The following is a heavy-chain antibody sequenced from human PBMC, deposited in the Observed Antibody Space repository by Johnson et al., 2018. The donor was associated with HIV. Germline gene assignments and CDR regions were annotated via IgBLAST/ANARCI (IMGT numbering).Heavy chain of an antibody. CDR3: ARDPFTQALDAFDI. J-gene: IGHJ3*02. CDR2: ISYAGSNK. CDR1: GFTFDDYA. Sequence: VQLVESGGGVVQPGRSLRLSCAASGFTFDDYAMHWVRQAPGKGLEWVAVISYAGSNKYYADSVKGRFTISRDNSENTLYLQMNSLRPEDTAVYYCARDPFTQALDAFDIWGQGTMVTVSS. V-gene: IGHV3-30*04.